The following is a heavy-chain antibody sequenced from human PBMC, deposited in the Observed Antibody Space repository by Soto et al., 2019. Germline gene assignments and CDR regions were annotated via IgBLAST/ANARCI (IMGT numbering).Heavy chain of an antibody. Sequence: GASVKVSFKASGYTFTSYGISWVRQAPGQGLEWMGWISAYNGNTNYAQKLQGRVTMTTDTSTSTAYMELRSLRSDDTAVYYCARSVPYYYDSSGYPRGDAFDIWGQGTMVTVSS. CDR3: ARSVPYYYDSSGYPRGDAFDI. CDR1: GYTFTSYG. J-gene: IGHJ3*02. D-gene: IGHD3-22*01. CDR2: ISAYNGNT. V-gene: IGHV1-18*01.